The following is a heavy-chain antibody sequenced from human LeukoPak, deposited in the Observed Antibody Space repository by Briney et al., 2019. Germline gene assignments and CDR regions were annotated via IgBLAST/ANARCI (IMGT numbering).Heavy chain of an antibody. CDR2: YHTGST. Sequence: SETLSLTCSVSGASMGTNSWTWIRQPLGKGLEWIGYHTGSTIYNPSLKSRVTISVDTSKNQFSLNLTSVTAADTAVYYCVRDKGDVTRPSSERFDYWGQGTLVTVSS. CDR3: VRDKGDVTRPSSERFDY. V-gene: IGHV4-59*01. CDR1: GASMGTNS. D-gene: IGHD4-17*01. J-gene: IGHJ4*02.